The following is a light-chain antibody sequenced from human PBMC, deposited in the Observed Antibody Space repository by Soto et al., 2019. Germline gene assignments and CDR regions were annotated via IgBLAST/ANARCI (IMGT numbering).Light chain of an antibody. V-gene: IGKV1-5*01. J-gene: IGKJ2*01. CDR2: DAP. Sequence: DIQMTQSPSTLSASVGDRVTITCRASQSISSWLAWYQQKPGKAPKLLIYDAPSLESGVPSRFSGSGSGTEFPLTISSLQPDDFATYYCQQYNSYSPMYTFGQGTKLEIK. CDR3: QQYNSYSPMYT. CDR1: QSISSW.